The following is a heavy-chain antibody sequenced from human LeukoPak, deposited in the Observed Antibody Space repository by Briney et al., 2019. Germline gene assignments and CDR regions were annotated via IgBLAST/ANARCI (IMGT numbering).Heavy chain of an antibody. CDR2: IFSGDNT. J-gene: IGHJ3*02. CDR3: AREGDAFDI. Sequence: GGSLRLSCAASGLTVSSNYMSWVRQAPGKGLEWVAVIFSGDNTYYADSVKGRFTISRHNSRNTLYLQMNSLRPEDTALYYCAREGDAFDIWDQGTMVTVSS. V-gene: IGHV3-53*04. CDR1: GLTVSSNY.